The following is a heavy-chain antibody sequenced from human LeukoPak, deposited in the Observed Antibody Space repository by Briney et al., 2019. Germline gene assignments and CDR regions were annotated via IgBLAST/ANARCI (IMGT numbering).Heavy chain of an antibody. CDR2: IKQDGSEK. J-gene: IGHJ4*02. D-gene: IGHD3-22*01. Sequence: GGSLRLSCAASGFTFSSYWMSWVRQAPGKGLEWVANIKQDGSEKSYVDSVRGRFTISRDNAKNSLYLQMNSLRAEDTAVYYCARDKGDYDTSGSLFVFGGQGTLVTVSS. V-gene: IGHV3-7*01. CDR3: ARDKGDYDTSGSLFVF. CDR1: GFTFSSYW.